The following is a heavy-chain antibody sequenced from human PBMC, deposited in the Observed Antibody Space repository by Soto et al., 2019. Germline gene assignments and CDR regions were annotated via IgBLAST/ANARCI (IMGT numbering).Heavy chain of an antibody. V-gene: IGHV3-30-3*01. D-gene: IGHD3-10*01. CDR2: ISYDGSNK. Sequence: SCAASGFTFSSYAMHWVRQAPGKGLEWVAVISYDGSNKYYADSVKGRFTISRDNSKNTLYLQMNSLRDEDTAVYYCARDHVLLWFGELSGGAFDIWGQGTMVTVSS. CDR1: GFTFSSYA. CDR3: ARDHVLLWFGELSGGAFDI. J-gene: IGHJ3*02.